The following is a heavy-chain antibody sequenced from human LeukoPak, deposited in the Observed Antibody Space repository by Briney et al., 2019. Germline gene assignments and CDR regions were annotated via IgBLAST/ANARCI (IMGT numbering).Heavy chain of an antibody. CDR3: ARGAIVVVPARSLGFDY. J-gene: IGHJ4*02. V-gene: IGHV3-48*03. D-gene: IGHD2-2*01. CDR2: ISSSGSTI. CDR1: GFTFSSYE. Sequence: GGSLRLSCAASGFTFSSYEMNWVRQAPGKGLEWVSYISSSGSTIYYADSVKGRFTISRDNAKNSLYLQMNSLRAEDTAVYYCARGAIVVVPARSLGFDYWGRGTLVTVSS.